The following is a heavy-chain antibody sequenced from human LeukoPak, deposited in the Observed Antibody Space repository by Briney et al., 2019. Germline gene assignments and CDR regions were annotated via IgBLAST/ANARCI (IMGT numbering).Heavy chain of an antibody. Sequence: PGGSLRLSCAASGFIFDRYTIHWVRQAPGRGLEWVSLINRRETKHYADSVKGRFTISRDSSKNSVYLQMNSLTSEDTALYYCAKEMDTIYFDYWGQGTLVTVSS. CDR2: INRRETK. J-gene: IGHJ4*02. CDR3: AKEMDTIYFDY. V-gene: IGHV3-43*01. CDR1: GFIFDRYT. D-gene: IGHD5-12*01.